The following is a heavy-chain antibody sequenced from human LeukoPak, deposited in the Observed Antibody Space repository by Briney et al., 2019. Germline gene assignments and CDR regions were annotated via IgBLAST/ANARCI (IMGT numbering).Heavy chain of an antibody. CDR1: GFTFSGYI. J-gene: IGHJ4*02. Sequence: GGSLRLSCAASGFTFSGYIMNWVRQAPGEGLEWVSAISSTSSNIYYVDSVKGRFTISRDNAKNSLYLQMNSLRAEDTAVYYCARAYYYDSSGYYYRHFDYWGQGTLVTVSS. CDR3: ARAYYYDSSGYYYRHFDY. V-gene: IGHV3-21*01. CDR2: ISSTSSNI. D-gene: IGHD3-22*01.